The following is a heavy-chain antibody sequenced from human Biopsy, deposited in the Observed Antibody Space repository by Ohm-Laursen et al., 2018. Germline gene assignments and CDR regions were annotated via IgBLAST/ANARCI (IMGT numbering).Heavy chain of an antibody. Sequence: ASVKVSCNVSGYSLTELSMYWVRQAPGKGLEWMGGFAPENGKTIYAQKFQGRVTMTEDTSTDTAYMELSNLRSEDTAVYYCAGDINNWNVNYWGQGTLVIVSS. CDR2: FAPENGKT. J-gene: IGHJ4*02. D-gene: IGHD1-20*01. CDR1: GYSLTELS. CDR3: AGDINNWNVNY. V-gene: IGHV1-24*01.